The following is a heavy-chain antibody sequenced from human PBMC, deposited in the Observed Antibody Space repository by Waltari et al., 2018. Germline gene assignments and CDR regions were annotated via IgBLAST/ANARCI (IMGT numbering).Heavy chain of an antibody. V-gene: IGHV4-59*11. Sequence: QVQLQESGPGLVKPSATLSLTCTVSGGSISSHYWSWIRQPPGKGLEWIGYIYYSGSTNYNPSLKSRVTIAVDTSKSQFALKLSSVTAADTAMYYCAREKIGYRGWFDPWGQGTLVTVSS. CDR2: IYYSGST. CDR1: GGSISSHY. CDR3: AREKIGYRGWFDP. D-gene: IGHD6-13*01. J-gene: IGHJ5*02.